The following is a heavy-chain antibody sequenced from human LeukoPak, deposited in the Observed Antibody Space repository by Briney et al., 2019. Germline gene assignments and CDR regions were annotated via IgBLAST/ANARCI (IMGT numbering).Heavy chain of an antibody. CDR3: ARGWELLGPFDY. D-gene: IGHD1-26*01. CDR2: IYYSGST. V-gene: IGHV4-31*03. J-gene: IGHJ4*02. CDR1: GGSISSGGYY. Sequence: SQTLSLTCTVSGGSISSGGYYWSWIRQHPGKGLEWIGYIYYSGSTYYNPSLKSRVTISVDTSKNQFSLKLSSVTAADTAVYYCARGWELLGPFDYWGQGTLVTVSS.